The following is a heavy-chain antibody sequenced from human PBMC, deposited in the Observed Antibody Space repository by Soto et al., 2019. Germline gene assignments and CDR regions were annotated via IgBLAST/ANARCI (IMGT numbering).Heavy chain of an antibody. Sequence: ASETLSLTCTVSGGPVSSGSYYWTWIRQPPGKGLEWLGYIYYSGTTNYNPPLKSRITISVDTSGNQFSLKLSSVTAADTAVYFCARRYCTTTACQAHGIHVWGQGTTVTVSS. CDR3: ARRYCTTTACQAHGIHV. CDR1: GGPVSSGSYY. D-gene: IGHD4-4*01. J-gene: IGHJ6*02. V-gene: IGHV4-61*01. CDR2: IYYSGTT.